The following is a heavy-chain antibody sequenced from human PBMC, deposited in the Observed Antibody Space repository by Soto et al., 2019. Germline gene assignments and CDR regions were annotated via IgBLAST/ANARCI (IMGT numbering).Heavy chain of an antibody. D-gene: IGHD3-22*01. J-gene: IGHJ4*02. V-gene: IGHV3-30*18. CDR3: AKEQLAMTVVVADYFDS. Sequence: QVQLVESGGGVVQPGKSLRLSCAASGFTFSTYGIHWVRQAPGKGLEWVALISYGGGSKYYGVPVKGRFIISRDNSHNTVSLQMNSLRADDTAVYFCAKEQLAMTVVVADYFDSWGQGTLVTVSS. CDR2: ISYGGGSK. CDR1: GFTFSTYG.